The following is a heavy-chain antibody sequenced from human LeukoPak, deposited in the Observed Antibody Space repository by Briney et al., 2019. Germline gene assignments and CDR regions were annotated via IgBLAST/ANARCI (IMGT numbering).Heavy chain of an antibody. D-gene: IGHD3-10*01. CDR3: TREEVRAPLGN. Sequence: GGSLGLSCAASGFTFSTYGMHWVRQAPGKGLEWVALIYYDGSNKYYADSVKGRFTVSRDNSKNTLYLQMNILRAEDTGVYYCTREEVRAPLGNWGQGTLVTVSS. CDR1: GFTFSTYG. J-gene: IGHJ4*02. CDR2: IYYDGSNK. V-gene: IGHV3-33*01.